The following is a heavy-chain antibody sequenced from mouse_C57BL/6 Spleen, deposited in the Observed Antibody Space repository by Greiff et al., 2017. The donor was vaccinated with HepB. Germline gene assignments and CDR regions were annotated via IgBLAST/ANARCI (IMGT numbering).Heavy chain of an antibody. J-gene: IGHJ3*01. CDR1: GFTFSSYG. CDR2: ISSGGSYT. CDR3: ARELTGTRAWFAY. V-gene: IGHV5-6*02. D-gene: IGHD4-1*01. Sequence: EVMLVESGGDLVKPGGSLKLSCAASGFTFSSYGMSWVRQTPDKRLEWVATISSGGSYTYYPDSVKGRFTISRDNAKNTLYLQMSSLKSEDTAMYHCARELTGTRAWFAYWGQGTLVTVSA.